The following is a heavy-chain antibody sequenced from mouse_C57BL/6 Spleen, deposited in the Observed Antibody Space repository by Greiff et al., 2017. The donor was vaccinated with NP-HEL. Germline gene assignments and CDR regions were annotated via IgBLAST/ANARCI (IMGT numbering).Heavy chain of an antibody. Sequence: EVKLQESGPELVKPGASVKIPCKASGYTFTDYNMDWVKQSHGKSLEWIGDINPNNGGTIYNQKFKGKATLTVDKSSSTAYMELRSLTSEDTAVYYCARGAYSNRYAMDYWGQGTSVTVSS. CDR3: ARGAYSNRYAMDY. D-gene: IGHD2-5*01. CDR1: GYTFTDYN. J-gene: IGHJ4*01. CDR2: INPNNGGT. V-gene: IGHV1-18*01.